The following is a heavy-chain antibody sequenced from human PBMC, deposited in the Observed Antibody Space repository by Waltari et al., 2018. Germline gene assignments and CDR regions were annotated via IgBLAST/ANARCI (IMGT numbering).Heavy chain of an antibody. CDR2: INHSGST. CDR1: GGSFSGYY. V-gene: IGHV4-34*01. D-gene: IGHD3-3*01. CDR3: ARVPPKGRFLEWLYPTGAFDI. J-gene: IGHJ3*02. Sequence: QVQLQQWGAGLLKPSETLSLTCAVSGGSFSGYYWSWIRQPPGKGLGWIGEINHSGSTNYNPSLKSRVTISVDTSKHQFSLKLSSVTAADTAVYYCARVPPKGRFLEWLYPTGAFDIWGQGTMVTVSS.